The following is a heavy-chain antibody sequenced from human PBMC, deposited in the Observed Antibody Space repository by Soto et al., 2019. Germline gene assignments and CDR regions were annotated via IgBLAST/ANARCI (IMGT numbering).Heavy chain of an antibody. D-gene: IGHD2-2*01. CDR2: ISPAGDKT. CDR1: GFTFSSYS. Sequence: GGSLRLSCVGSGFTFSSYSMSWVRQAPGKGLEWVSAISPAGDKTYYADSVKGQFSISRDNSRNTLFLQMNSLRAEDTAVYYCAKGSTGDCSSTSCLYYFDFWGQGTLVTVSS. J-gene: IGHJ4*02. V-gene: IGHV3-23*01. CDR3: AKGSTGDCSSTSCLYYFDF.